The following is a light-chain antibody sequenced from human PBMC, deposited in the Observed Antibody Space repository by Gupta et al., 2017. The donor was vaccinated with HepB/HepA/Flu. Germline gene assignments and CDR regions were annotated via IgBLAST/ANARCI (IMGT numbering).Light chain of an antibody. CDR1: QCVSISY. Sequence: LTQSLVTLSLSPGERATLSCRASQCVSISYLAWYQQKPGPAPRLLIYGASGRATGIPVRFSGSGSETDFTLTISILEPEDCAVYCCQQYGSSPRLTFGGGTRVEIK. V-gene: IGKV3-20*01. J-gene: IGKJ4*01. CDR3: QQYGSSPRLT. CDR2: GAS.